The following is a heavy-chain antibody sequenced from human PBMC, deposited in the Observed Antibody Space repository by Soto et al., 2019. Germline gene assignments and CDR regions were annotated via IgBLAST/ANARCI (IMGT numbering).Heavy chain of an antibody. CDR2: MSPNGNNQ. J-gene: IGHJ4*02. V-gene: IGHV3-30-3*01. Sequence: GGLLSLPGRAAGVTFSIYALHLVRKAPGKGLEWVAVMSPNGNNQYYADSVKGRFTVSRDTSKSTLYLQMTSLRPDDTAVYYCATGANFYYGTSRYWGQGTLVTVSS. D-gene: IGHD3-10*01. CDR1: GVTFSIYA. CDR3: ATGANFYYGTSRY.